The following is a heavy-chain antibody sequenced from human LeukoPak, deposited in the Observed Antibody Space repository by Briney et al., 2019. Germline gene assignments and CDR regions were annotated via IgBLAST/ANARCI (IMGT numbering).Heavy chain of an antibody. J-gene: IGHJ4*02. Sequence: GASVKVSCKASGYTFTSYAMHWVRQAPGQRLEWMGWINAGNGNTKYSQEFQGRVTITRDTSASTAYMELSSLRSEDMAVYYCARVPSSSSWADYFDYWGQGTLVTVSS. V-gene: IGHV1-3*03. D-gene: IGHD6-13*01. CDR2: INAGNGNT. CDR1: GYTFTSYA. CDR3: ARVPSSSSWADYFDY.